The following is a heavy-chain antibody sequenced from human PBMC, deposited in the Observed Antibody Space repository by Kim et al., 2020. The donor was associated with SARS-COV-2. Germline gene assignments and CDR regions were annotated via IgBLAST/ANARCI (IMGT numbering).Heavy chain of an antibody. CDR1: GFTLSDYW. V-gene: IGHV3-74*01. Sequence: GGSLRLSCAASGFTLSDYWMHWVRQLPGKGLVWVSRINGGGYVTTDADFVKGRFTISRDNAKNTLYLQMNSLRVEDTAVYYCARGGSDSGRAIDYWGQGTLVTVSS. J-gene: IGHJ4*02. CDR2: INGGGYVT. D-gene: IGHD3-10*01. CDR3: ARGGSDSGRAIDY.